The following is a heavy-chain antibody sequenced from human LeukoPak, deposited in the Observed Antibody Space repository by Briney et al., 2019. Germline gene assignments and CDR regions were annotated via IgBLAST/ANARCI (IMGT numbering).Heavy chain of an antibody. V-gene: IGHV4-59*01. D-gene: IGHD3-3*01. CDR2: IYYSGAT. Sequence: TSETLSLTCTVSGGSISSYYWTWIRQPPGKGLEWIGYIYYSGATNYNPSLKSRVSMSVDTSKSQFSLKLSSVTAADTAVYYCARATGRFLEWLSLPFDYWGQGTLVTVSS. J-gene: IGHJ4*02. CDR3: ARATGRFLEWLSLPFDY. CDR1: GGSISSYY.